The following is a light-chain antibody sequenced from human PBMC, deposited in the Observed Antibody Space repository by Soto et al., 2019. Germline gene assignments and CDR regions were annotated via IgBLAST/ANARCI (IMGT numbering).Light chain of an antibody. Sequence: QSVLTQPAFVSVSPGQSITISCTGTSSDVGGYNYVSWYQHHPGKAPKLIIYDVSNRPSGVSIRFSGSKSDNTASLTISGLQPEDEADYHCSSYTTSNTRQIVFGTGTKSPS. CDR2: DVS. V-gene: IGLV2-14*03. CDR1: SSDVGGYNY. J-gene: IGLJ1*01. CDR3: SSYTTSNTRQIV.